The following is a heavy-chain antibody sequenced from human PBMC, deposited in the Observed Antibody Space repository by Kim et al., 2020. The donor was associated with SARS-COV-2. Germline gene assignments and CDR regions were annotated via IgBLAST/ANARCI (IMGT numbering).Heavy chain of an antibody. CDR3: RKGESNNWSFVGY. J-gene: IGHJ4*02. Sequence: GDDVKGRFAISRDNSKRTRYVQMNSLRAEDTALYYCRKGESNNWSFVGYWGQGTLVTVSS. D-gene: IGHD1-1*01. V-gene: IGHV3-23*01.